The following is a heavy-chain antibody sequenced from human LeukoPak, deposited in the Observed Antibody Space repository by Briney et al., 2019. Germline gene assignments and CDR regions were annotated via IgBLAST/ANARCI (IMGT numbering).Heavy chain of an antibody. CDR2: INPNSGGT. J-gene: IGHJ4*02. Sequence: ASVKVSCKASGYTFTGYYMHWVRQPPGQGPEWMGRINPNSGGTNYAKKFQGRVTMTRDTSISTAYMELSRLRSDNTAVYYCARDELGAGEYDYWGQGTLVTVSS. V-gene: IGHV1-2*06. CDR1: GYTFTGYY. D-gene: IGHD3-10*01. CDR3: ARDELGAGEYDY.